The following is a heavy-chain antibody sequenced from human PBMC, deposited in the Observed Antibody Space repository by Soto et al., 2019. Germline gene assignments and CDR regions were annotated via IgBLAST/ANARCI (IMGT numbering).Heavy chain of an antibody. V-gene: IGHV1-69*06. CDR3: ARSEYGDYRRFDY. CDR1: GGTFSSYA. J-gene: IGHJ4*02. CDR2: IIPIFGTA. Sequence: ASVKVSCKASGGTFSSYAISWVRQAPGQGLEWMGGIIPIFGTANYAQKFQGRVTITADKSTSTAYMELSSLRSEDTAVYYCARSEYGDYRRFDYWGQGTLVTVSS. D-gene: IGHD4-17*01.